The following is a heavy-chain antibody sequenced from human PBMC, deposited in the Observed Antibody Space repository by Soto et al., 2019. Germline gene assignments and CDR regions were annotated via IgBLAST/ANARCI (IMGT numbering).Heavy chain of an antibody. CDR1: GFSLSNARMG. V-gene: IGHV2-26*01. D-gene: IGHD2-2*01. CDR2: IFSNDEK. J-gene: IGHJ5*02. CDR3: ARIKRGGSSDDRGWFDP. Sequence: QVTLKESGPVLVKPTETLTLTCTVSGFSLSNARMGVSWIRQPPGKALEWLAHIFSNDEKSYSTSLKSRLTISKDTSKSQVVLTMTTMDPVDTATYYCARIKRGGSSDDRGWFDPWGQGTLVTVSS.